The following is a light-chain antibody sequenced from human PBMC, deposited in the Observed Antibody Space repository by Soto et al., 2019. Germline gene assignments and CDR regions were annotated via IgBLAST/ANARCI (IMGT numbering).Light chain of an antibody. V-gene: IGLV2-11*01. CDR3: CSSVGSYTAV. CDR1: SSDVGGYNY. CDR2: DVS. Sequence: QSALTQPRSVSGSPGQSVTISCTGTSSDVGGYNYVSWYQQHPGKAPKLMIYDVSKRPSGVPDRFSGSKSGNTASLTISGIQAYDEADYYCCSSVGSYTAVFGGGTKLTVL. J-gene: IGLJ3*02.